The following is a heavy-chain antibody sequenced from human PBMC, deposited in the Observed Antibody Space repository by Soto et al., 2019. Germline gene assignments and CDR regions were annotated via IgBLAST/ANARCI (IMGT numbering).Heavy chain of an antibody. CDR2: ISDDGDNR. CDR1: GFTFSTYT. CDR3: ARDGPIAAAGNNWFDP. D-gene: IGHD6-13*01. Sequence: QVQLVESGGDVVQPGRSLRLSCTASGFTFSTYTMHWVRQSPGKGLEWLAFISDDGDNRYYAESVRGRFTISRDNSKNXLYLQMDSLRPEDTAVYYCARDGPIAAAGNNWFDPWGQGTLVTVSS. J-gene: IGHJ5*02. V-gene: IGHV3-30-3*01.